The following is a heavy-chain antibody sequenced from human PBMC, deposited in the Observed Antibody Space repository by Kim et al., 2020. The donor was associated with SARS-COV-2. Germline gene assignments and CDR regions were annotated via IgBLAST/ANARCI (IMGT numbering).Heavy chain of an antibody. V-gene: IGHV3-23*01. D-gene: IGHD3-22*01. CDR1: GFTFSSYA. CDR2: ISGSGGST. J-gene: IGHJ4*02. CDR3: AKDSTISYYYDSSDY. Sequence: GGSLRLSCAASGFTFSSYAMSWVRQAPGKGLEWVSAISGSGGSTYYADSVKGRFTISRDNSKNTLYLQMNSLRAEDTAVYYCAKDSTISYYYDSSDYWGQGTLVTVSS.